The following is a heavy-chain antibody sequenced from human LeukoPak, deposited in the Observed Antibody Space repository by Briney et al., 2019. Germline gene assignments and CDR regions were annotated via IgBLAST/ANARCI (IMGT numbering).Heavy chain of an antibody. CDR2: ISYSGST. CDR3: AREHVTIFGVGYMDV. CDR1: GGSITSGGYY. V-gene: IGHV4-31*03. Sequence: SSATLSLTCTVSGGSITSGGYYWTWIRQHPGKGLEWIGYISYSGSTYYNPSLKSRLSISIKTSKSQFSLKLSSVTAADTAVYYCAREHVTIFGVGYMDVWGKGTTVTVSS. D-gene: IGHD3-3*01. J-gene: IGHJ6*03.